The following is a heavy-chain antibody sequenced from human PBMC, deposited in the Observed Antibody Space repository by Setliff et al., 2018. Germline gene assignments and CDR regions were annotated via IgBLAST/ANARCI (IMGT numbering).Heavy chain of an antibody. J-gene: IGHJ3*01. CDR3: TRHEDRNKCTSSSCYRENDAFDV. CDR2: IYPGDSDT. Sequence: PGESLKISCKASGYIFTNYWIGWVRQMPGKGLEWMGVIYPGDSDTRYSPSFQGQVTISADESINTAYLQWSSLKASDTAIYYCTRHEDRNKCTSSSCYRENDAFDVWGQGAMGTVSS. CDR1: GYIFTNYW. D-gene: IGHD2-2*01. V-gene: IGHV5-51*01.